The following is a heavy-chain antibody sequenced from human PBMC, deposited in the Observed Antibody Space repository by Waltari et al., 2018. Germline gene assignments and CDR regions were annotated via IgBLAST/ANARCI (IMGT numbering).Heavy chain of an antibody. Sequence: QLQLQESGPGLVKPSATLSLTCTVSGGSISSSSYYWGWLRQPPGKGLEWIGSIYYSGSTYYNPSLKSRVTISVDTSKNQFSLKLSSVTAADTAVYYCARGADQYYYGMDVWGQGTTVTVSS. CDR2: IYYSGST. CDR3: ARGADQYYYGMDV. CDR1: GGSISSSSYY. J-gene: IGHJ6*02. V-gene: IGHV4-39*01.